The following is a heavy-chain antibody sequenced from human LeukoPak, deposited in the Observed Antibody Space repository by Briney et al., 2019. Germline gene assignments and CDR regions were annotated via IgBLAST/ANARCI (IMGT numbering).Heavy chain of an antibody. CDR3: ARMHDYGVY. Sequence: GGSLRLSCAASGFTFSSYGMHWVRQAPGKGLEWVAVIWYDGSNKYYADSVKGRFTISRDNSKNTLYLQMNSLIAAATTVYYFARMHDYGVYWGQGTLVTVSS. J-gene: IGHJ4*02. V-gene: IGHV3-33*01. CDR2: IWYDGSNK. D-gene: IGHD4-17*01. CDR1: GFTFSSYG.